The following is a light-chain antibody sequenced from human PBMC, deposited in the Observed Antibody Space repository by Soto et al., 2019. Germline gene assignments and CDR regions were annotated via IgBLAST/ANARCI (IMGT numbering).Light chain of an antibody. CDR1: RDISSY. CDR2: SAS. CDR3: QQLNRFPRT. V-gene: IGKV1-9*01. J-gene: IGKJ1*01. Sequence: DIQLTQSPSFLSASVGDRVTITCRASRDISSYLAWYQQRPGKVPRFLTHSASTLQSGVPSRFSATGSGTTFTLTISSLQPEDIATYYCQQLNRFPRTFDQGTKVEV.